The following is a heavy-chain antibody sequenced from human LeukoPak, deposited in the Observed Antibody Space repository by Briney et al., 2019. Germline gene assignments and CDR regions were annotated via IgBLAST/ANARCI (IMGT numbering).Heavy chain of an antibody. CDR2: ISGSGGST. J-gene: IGHJ4*02. V-gene: IGHV3-23*01. D-gene: IGHD2-15*01. CDR1: GFTFSSYG. CDR3: AKFALRYCSGGSCHPFDY. Sequence: QTGGSLRLSCAASGFTFSSYGMSWVRQAPGKGLEWVSAISGSGGSTYYADSVKGRFTISRDNSKNTLYLQMNSLRAEDTAVYYCAKFALRYCSGGSCHPFDYWGQGTLVTVSS.